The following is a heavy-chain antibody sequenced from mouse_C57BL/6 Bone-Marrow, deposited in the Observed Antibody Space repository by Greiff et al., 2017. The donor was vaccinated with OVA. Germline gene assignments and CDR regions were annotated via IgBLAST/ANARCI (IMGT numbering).Heavy chain of an antibody. V-gene: IGHV10-1*01. CDR3: VRHGRTGTDFDY. D-gene: IGHD4-1*01. Sequence: EADGGLVQPKGSLKLSCAASGFSFNTYAMNWVRQAPGKGLEWVARIRSKSNNYATYYADSVKDRFTISRDDSESMLYLQMNNLETEDTAMYYCVRHGRTGTDFDYWGQGTTLTVSS. CDR2: IRSKSNNYAT. CDR1: GFSFNTYA. J-gene: IGHJ2*01.